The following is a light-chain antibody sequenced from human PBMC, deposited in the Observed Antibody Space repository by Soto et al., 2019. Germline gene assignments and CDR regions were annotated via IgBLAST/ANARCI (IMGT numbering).Light chain of an antibody. CDR2: GNS. V-gene: IGLV1-40*01. J-gene: IGLJ2*01. CDR1: SSNIGAGYD. Sequence: QSVLTQPPSVSGAPGQRVTISFTGSSSNIGAGYDVHWYQQLPGTAPKLLIYGNSNRPSGVPDRISGSKSGTSASLAITGLQAEDEADYYSQSYASSLRGVVFGGGTKLTDL. CDR3: QSYASSLRGVV.